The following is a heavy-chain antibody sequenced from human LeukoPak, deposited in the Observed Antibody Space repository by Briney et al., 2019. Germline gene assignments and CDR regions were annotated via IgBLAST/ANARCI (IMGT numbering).Heavy chain of an antibody. CDR2: INQYESEK. CDR3: ARRYMATSAEDFDY. CDR1: GFTFSSYW. D-gene: IGHD5-24*01. V-gene: IGHV3-7*01. Sequence: PGGSLRLSCAASGFTFSSYWMTWVRQAPGRGLEWVANINQYESEKYYVDSVKGRFTISRDNAKNSLYLQMNSLRAEDAAVYYCARRYMATSAEDFDYWGQGTLVTVSS. J-gene: IGHJ4*02.